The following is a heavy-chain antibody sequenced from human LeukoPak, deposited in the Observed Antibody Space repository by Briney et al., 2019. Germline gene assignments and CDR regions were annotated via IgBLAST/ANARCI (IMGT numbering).Heavy chain of an antibody. D-gene: IGHD2-21*02. CDR1: GFTFSTYW. CDR3: ATDRDNSDWQKRFDS. CDR2: INQDASEI. J-gene: IGHJ4*02. Sequence: GGSQRLSCAASGFTFSTYWTNWYRQAPGGGREWVGNINQDASEINYVDSVRGRFTISRDNAKNSLHLQMNSLRAEDTAVYYCATDRDNSDWQKRFDSWGQGTLVTVSS. V-gene: IGHV3-7*01.